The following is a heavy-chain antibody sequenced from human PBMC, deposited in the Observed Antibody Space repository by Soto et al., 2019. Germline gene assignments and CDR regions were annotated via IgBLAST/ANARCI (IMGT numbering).Heavy chain of an antibody. CDR3: ERHLTAYDAFDI. V-gene: IGHV4-39*01. CDR1: GGSISSSSYY. Sequence: QLQLQESGPGLVKPSETLSLTCTVSGGSISSSSYYWGWIRQPPGKGLEWIGSIYYSGSTYYNPSPKSRVTISVDTSKNQFSLTLSSVTAADTAVYYCERHLTAYDAFDIWGQGTMVTVSS. J-gene: IGHJ3*02. CDR2: IYYSGST.